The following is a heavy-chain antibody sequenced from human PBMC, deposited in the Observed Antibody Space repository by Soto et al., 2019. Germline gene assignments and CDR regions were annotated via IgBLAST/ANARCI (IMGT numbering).Heavy chain of an antibody. CDR3: ATNYGSRSAHFDY. D-gene: IGHD3-10*01. J-gene: IGHJ4*02. CDR2: VIPMVGMS. CDR1: GGTFNFYS. V-gene: IGHV1-69*02. Sequence: QVQLVQSGAEVKKPGSSVKVSCTASGGTFNFYSISWVRQAPGQGLEWVGRVIPMVGMSEYAQKFQGRVTITADKSTSTAYMNLRSLRSEDTAVYYCATNYGSRSAHFDYWGQGTLVTVSS.